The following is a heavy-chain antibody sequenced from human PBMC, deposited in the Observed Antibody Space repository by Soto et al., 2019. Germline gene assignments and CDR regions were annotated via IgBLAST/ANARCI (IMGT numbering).Heavy chain of an antibody. CDR3: AREPWHTEGVAARLDY. D-gene: IGHD6-6*01. Sequence: QVQLQQSGPGLVKPSQTLSLTCAISGDSVSSNRAAWNWIRQSPSRGLEWLGRTYYRSKWSNDYAVSVKSRITINPGTTKNQFSLQLNSVAPEDTGVSYCAREPWHTEGVAARLDYWGQGTLFTVSS. V-gene: IGHV6-1*01. J-gene: IGHJ4*02. CDR2: TYYRSKWSN. CDR1: GDSVSSNRAA.